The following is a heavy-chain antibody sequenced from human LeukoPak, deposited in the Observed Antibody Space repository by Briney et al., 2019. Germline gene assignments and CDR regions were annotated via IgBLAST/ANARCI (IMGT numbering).Heavy chain of an antibody. J-gene: IGHJ4*02. D-gene: IGHD2-8*02. CDR3: VREESGGYFDY. CDR1: GFTFTNYL. V-gene: IGHV1-46*01. Sequence: ASVKITCKSFGFTFTNYLLHWVRQAPGQGLEWVGRIAPSVDTTNYAQKFRGRVTMTRDTSTSTVYMELSSLRSDDTAIYYCVREESGGYFDYWGQGTLVTVSS. CDR2: IAPSVDTT.